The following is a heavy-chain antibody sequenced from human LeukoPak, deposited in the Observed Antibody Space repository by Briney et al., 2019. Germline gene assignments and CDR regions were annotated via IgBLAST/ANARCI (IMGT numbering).Heavy chain of an antibody. V-gene: IGHV4-31*01. D-gene: IGHD3-10*01. J-gene: IGHJ4*02. CDR1: GGSISSGGYY. Sequence: SQTLSLTCSVSGGSISSGGYYWSWIRQHPGKGLEWIGYMYYSGSTYYNPSRKNLVTISVDTSKNQFSLKLSSVTAADTAVYYCATQLLWFGELFPYYFDYWGQGTLVTVSS. CDR3: ATQLLWFGELFPYYFDY. CDR2: MYYSGST.